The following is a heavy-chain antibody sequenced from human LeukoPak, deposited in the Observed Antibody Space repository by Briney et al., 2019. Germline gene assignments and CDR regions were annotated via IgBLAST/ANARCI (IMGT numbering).Heavy chain of an antibody. CDR1: GFTFSGSA. CDR3: TTERYDFWSGTDFDY. Sequence: GGSLRLSCAASGFTFSGSAMHWVRQAPGKGLEWVGRIKSKTDGGTTDYAAPVKGRFTISRDDSKNTLYLQMNSLKTEDTAVYYCTTERYDFWSGTDFDYWGQGTLVTVSS. D-gene: IGHD3-3*01. V-gene: IGHV3-15*01. CDR2: IKSKTDGGTT. J-gene: IGHJ4*02.